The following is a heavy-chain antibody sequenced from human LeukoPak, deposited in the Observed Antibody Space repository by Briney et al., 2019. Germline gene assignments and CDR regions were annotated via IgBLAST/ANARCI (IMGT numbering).Heavy chain of an antibody. CDR1: GGSFSGYY. Sequence: SETLSLTCAVYGGSFSGYYWSWIRQPPGKGLEWIGEISHSGSTNYNPSLKSRVTVSVDTSKNQFSLKLSSVTAADTAVYYCAAQYSGYVRLDYWGQGTLVTVSS. V-gene: IGHV4-34*01. CDR3: AAQYSGYVRLDY. J-gene: IGHJ4*02. CDR2: ISHSGST. D-gene: IGHD5-12*01.